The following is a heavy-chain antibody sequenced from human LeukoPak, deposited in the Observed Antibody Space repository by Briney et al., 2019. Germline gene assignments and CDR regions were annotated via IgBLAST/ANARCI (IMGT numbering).Heavy chain of an antibody. Sequence: ASVKVSCKASGYTFTSSYIHWVRQAPGQGLDWMGIIHPSGGSTSYAQKFQGRVTMTRDTSTSTVYMELSSLRSEDTALYYCARGLKGVVIIRDAFDIWGQGTMVTVSS. CDR2: IHPSGGST. CDR3: ARGLKGVVIIRDAFDI. D-gene: IGHD3-3*01. J-gene: IGHJ3*02. V-gene: IGHV1-46*01. CDR1: GYTFTSSY.